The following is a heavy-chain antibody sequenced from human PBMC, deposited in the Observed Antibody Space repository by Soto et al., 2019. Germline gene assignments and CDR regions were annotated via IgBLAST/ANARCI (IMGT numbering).Heavy chain of an antibody. Sequence: GASVKVSCKASGYTFTNYAMHWVRQAPGQRLEWMGWINAGNGNTKYSQKFQGRVTITRDTSASTAHMELSSLRSEDTAVYYCARGGSLYWYFDLWGRGTLFTVSP. V-gene: IGHV1-3*01. CDR3: ARGGSLYWYFDL. CDR2: INAGNGNT. J-gene: IGHJ2*01. D-gene: IGHD1-26*01. CDR1: GYTFTNYA.